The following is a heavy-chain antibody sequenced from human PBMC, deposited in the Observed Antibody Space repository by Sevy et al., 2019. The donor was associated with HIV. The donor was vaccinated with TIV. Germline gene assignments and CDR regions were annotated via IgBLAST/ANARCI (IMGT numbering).Heavy chain of an antibody. D-gene: IGHD2-2*02. V-gene: IGHV3-74*01. Sequence: GGSLRLSCAASGFTFSTYWMHWVRQAPGKGLVWVSRINSDGSSTSYADSVKGRFTISRDYAKNTLYLQMNSLRAEDTAVYYCARLRYCSSTSCYTYYGADAFDIWGQGTMVTVSS. J-gene: IGHJ3*02. CDR2: INSDGSST. CDR3: ARLRYCSSTSCYTYYGADAFDI. CDR1: GFTFSTYW.